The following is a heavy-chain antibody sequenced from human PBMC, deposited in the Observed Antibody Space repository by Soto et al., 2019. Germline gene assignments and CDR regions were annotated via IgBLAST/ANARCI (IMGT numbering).Heavy chain of an antibody. V-gene: IGHV3-21*01. CDR3: ARDGGALYCSGGSCYSATVFDY. CDR1: GFTFSSYS. J-gene: IGHJ4*02. Sequence: GGSLRLSCAASGFTFSSYSMNWVRQAPGKGLEWVSSISSSSSYIYYADSVKGRFTISRDNAKNSLYLQMNSLRAEDTAVYYCARDGGALYCSGGSCYSATVFDYWGQGTLVTVSS. D-gene: IGHD2-15*01. CDR2: ISSSSSYI.